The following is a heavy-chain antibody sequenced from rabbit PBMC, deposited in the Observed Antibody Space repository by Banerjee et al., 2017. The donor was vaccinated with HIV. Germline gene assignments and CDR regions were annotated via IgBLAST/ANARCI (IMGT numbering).Heavy chain of an antibody. D-gene: IGHD8-1*01. CDR2: IYAGSSGST. J-gene: IGHJ6*01. CDR3: ARDAGTSFSTYGMDL. V-gene: IGHV1S45*01. CDR1: GFSLNSGYD. Sequence: QEQLEESGGDLVKPEGSLTLTCTASGFSLNSGYDMCWVRQAPGKGLEWIACIYAGSSGSTYSATWAKGRFTISKTSSTTVTLQMTSLTVADTATYFCARDAGTSFSTYGMDLWGPGTLGHRL.